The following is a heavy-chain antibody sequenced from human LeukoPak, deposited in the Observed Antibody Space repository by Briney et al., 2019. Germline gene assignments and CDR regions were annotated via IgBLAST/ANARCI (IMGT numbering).Heavy chain of an antibody. Sequence: GESLRISCKGSGYSVTSYWISWVRQMPGKGLEWMGRIDPSDSYTNYSPSFQGHVTISADKSIGTAYLQWSSLKASDTAMYYCASGVGATLDYWGQGTLVTVSS. CDR1: GYSVTSYW. V-gene: IGHV5-10-1*01. CDR2: IDPSDSYT. CDR3: ASGVGATLDY. D-gene: IGHD1-26*01. J-gene: IGHJ4*02.